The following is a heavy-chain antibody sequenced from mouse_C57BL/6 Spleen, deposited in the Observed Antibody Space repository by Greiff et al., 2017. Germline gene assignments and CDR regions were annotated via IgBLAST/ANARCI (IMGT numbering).Heavy chain of an antibody. D-gene: IGHD2-2*01. V-gene: IGHV2-2*01. Sequence: VQLQQSGPGLVQPSQSLSITCTVSGFSFTSYGVHWVRQSPGKGLEWLGVIWSGGSTDYNAAFISRLSISKDNSTSQVFFKMNSLQADDTAIYYCSTMVTTTTVYYYAMDYWGQGTSVTVSS. CDR1: GFSFTSYG. CDR3: STMVTTTTVYYYAMDY. J-gene: IGHJ4*01. CDR2: IWSGGST.